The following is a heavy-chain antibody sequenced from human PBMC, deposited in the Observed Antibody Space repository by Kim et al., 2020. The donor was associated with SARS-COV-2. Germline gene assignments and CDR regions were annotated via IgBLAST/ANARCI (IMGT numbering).Heavy chain of an antibody. CDR3: ARDGGGVGATLNWGKVY. J-gene: IGHJ4*02. V-gene: IGHV1-18*04. Sequence: ASVKVSCKASGYTFTSYGISWVRQAPGQGLEWMGWISAYNGNTNYAQKLQGRVTMTTDTSTSTAYMELRSLRSDDTAVYYCARDGGGVGATLNWGKVYWGQGTLVTVSS. CDR2: ISAYNGNT. CDR1: GYTFTSYG. D-gene: IGHD1-26*01.